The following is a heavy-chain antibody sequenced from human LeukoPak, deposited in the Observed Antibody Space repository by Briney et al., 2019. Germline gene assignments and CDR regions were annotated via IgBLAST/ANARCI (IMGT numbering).Heavy chain of an antibody. CDR1: GYSISSGYY. V-gene: IGHV4-38-2*01. D-gene: IGHD4-11*01. Sequence: SETLSLTCAVSGYSISSGYYWGWIRQPPGKGLEWIGSIYHSGSTYYNPSLKSRVTISADASKNQFSLKLSSVTAADTAVYYCARRTATGGTVTHYFDYWGQGTLVTVSS. CDR3: ARRTATGGTVTHYFDY. CDR2: IYHSGST. J-gene: IGHJ4*02.